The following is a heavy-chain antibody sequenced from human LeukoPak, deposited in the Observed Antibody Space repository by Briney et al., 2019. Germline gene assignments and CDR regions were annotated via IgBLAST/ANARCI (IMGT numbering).Heavy chain of an antibody. V-gene: IGHV4-30-4*01. CDR2: IYYSGST. CDR3: AQVEEGYFDY. CDR1: GGSISSDDYY. Sequence: SETLSLTCTVSGGSISSDDYYWSWIRQPPGKGLEWIGSIYYSGSTYYNPSLKSRVTISVDTSKNQFSLKLSSVTAADTAVYYCAQVEEGYFDYWGQGILVTVSS. J-gene: IGHJ4*02.